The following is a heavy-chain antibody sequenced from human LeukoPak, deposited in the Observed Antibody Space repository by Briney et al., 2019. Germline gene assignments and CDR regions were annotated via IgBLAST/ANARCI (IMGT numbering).Heavy chain of an antibody. D-gene: IGHD2-2*01. Sequence: GGSLRLSCAASGFTFSRFSMRWVRQATGKGLEWVSSISSSSSYIYYADSVKGRFTISKDNTKNSLYLQINSLRAEDTAVYYCASDCSSTSCSGYYGMDVWGKGTTVTVSS. J-gene: IGHJ6*04. CDR2: ISSSSSYI. CDR3: ASDCSSTSCSGYYGMDV. CDR1: GFTFSRFS. V-gene: IGHV3-21*01.